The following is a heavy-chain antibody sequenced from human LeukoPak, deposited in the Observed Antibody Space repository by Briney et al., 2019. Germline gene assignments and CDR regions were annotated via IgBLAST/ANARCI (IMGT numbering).Heavy chain of an antibody. CDR3: ARYPPPQYKLKAGGGDY. D-gene: IGHD1-14*01. J-gene: IGHJ4*02. V-gene: IGHV4-59*01. CDR2: IYYSGST. Sequence: PSETLSLTCTVSGGSISSYYWSWIRQPPGKGLEWIGYIYYSGSTNYNPSLKSRVTISVDTSKNQFSLKLSSVTAADTAVYYCARYPPPQYKLKAGGGDYWGQGTLVTVSS. CDR1: GGSISSYY.